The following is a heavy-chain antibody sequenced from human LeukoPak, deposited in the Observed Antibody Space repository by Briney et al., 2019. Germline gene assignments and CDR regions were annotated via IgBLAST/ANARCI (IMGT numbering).Heavy chain of an antibody. V-gene: IGHV4-59*08. CDR3: ATSEWTSRWFDP. D-gene: IGHD2-8*01. Sequence: PSETLSLTCTVSGDSINNYYWSWIRQPPGKGLEWIGYIYYSGSANYNPSLKSRVTMSIDTSKNQFSLNLNSVTAADTAVYYCATSEWTSRWFDPWGQGTLVTVSS. CDR2: IYYSGSA. CDR1: GDSINNYY. J-gene: IGHJ5*02.